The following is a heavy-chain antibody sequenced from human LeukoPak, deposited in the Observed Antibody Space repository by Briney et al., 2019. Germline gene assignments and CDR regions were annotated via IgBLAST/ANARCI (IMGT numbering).Heavy chain of an antibody. CDR3: ARVPSFELYCDSSGYYH. Sequence: PGGSLRLSCPASGFTFSSYWMHWVRPAPGKGLVWVSRINTDGSSTSYADSVKGRFTISRDNAKNTLYLQMNSLRAEDTAVYYCARVPSFELYCDSSGYYHWGQGTLVTVSS. CDR2: INTDGSST. CDR1: GFTFSSYW. V-gene: IGHV3-74*01. D-gene: IGHD3-22*01. J-gene: IGHJ5*02.